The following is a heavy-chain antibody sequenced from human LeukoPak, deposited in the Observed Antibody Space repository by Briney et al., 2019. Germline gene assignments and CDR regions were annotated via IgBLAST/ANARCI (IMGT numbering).Heavy chain of an antibody. D-gene: IGHD6-6*01. CDR3: ARSRRARPKDY. CDR1: GYTFTGYY. Sequence: ASVKVSCKASGYTFTGYYMHWVRQAPGQGLEWMGWINPNSGGTNYAQKFQGRVTMTRNTSISTAYMELSSLRSEDTAVYYCARSRRARPKDYWGQGTLVTVSS. CDR2: INPNSGGT. V-gene: IGHV1-2*02. J-gene: IGHJ4*02.